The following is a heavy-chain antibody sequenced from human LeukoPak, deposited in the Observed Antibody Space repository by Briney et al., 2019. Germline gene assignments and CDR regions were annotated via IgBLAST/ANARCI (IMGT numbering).Heavy chain of an antibody. CDR1: GYTFTSYD. Sequence: GASVKVSCKASGYTFTSYDINWVRQATGQGLEWMGWISAYNGNTNYAQKLQGRVTMTTDTSTSTAYMELRSLRSDDTAVYYCARAHSSGSFFDYWGQGTLVTVSS. J-gene: IGHJ4*02. V-gene: IGHV1-18*01. CDR2: ISAYNGNT. CDR3: ARAHSSGSFFDY. D-gene: IGHD3-22*01.